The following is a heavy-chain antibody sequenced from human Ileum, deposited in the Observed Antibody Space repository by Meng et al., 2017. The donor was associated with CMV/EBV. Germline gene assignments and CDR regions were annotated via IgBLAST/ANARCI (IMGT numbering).Heavy chain of an antibody. Sequence: GGSLRLSCAASGFTFSSYSMNWVRQAPGKGLEWVSYISSSSSTTYYADSVKGRFTISRDNAKNSLYLQMNSLRAEDTAVYYCARDMYDFWSGYYPIFGYWGQGTLVTVSS. CDR1: GFTFSSYS. CDR3: ARDMYDFWSGYYPIFGY. D-gene: IGHD3-3*01. CDR2: ISSSSSTT. J-gene: IGHJ4*02. V-gene: IGHV3-48*04.